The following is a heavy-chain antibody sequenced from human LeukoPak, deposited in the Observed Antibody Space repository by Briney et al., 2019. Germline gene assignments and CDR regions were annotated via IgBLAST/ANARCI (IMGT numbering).Heavy chain of an antibody. CDR1: GFTFSSYS. CDR2: ISSTSSYI. V-gene: IGHV3-21*01. J-gene: IGHJ4*02. CDR3: ARQRGSGCLDY. Sequence: GGSLRLSCAASGFTFSSYSMNWVRQAPGKGLEWVSSISSTSSYIFYADSLKGRFTISRDNAKNSLSLQMNSLRAEDTAVYYCARQRGSGCLDYWGQGTLVTVSS. D-gene: IGHD6-19*01.